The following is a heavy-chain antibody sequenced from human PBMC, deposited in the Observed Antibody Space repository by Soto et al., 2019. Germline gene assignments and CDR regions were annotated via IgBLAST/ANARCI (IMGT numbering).Heavy chain of an antibody. V-gene: IGHV1-8*01. Sequence: GASVKVSCKASGYTFTSYDINWVRQATGQGLEWMGWMNPNSGNTGYAQKFQGRVTMTRNTSISTAYMELSSLRSEDTAVYYCAKIPPRTTATAYYFDYWGQGTLVTVSS. CDR2: MNPNSGNT. J-gene: IGHJ4*02. CDR3: AKIPPRTTATAYYFDY. D-gene: IGHD4-17*01. CDR1: GYTFTSYD.